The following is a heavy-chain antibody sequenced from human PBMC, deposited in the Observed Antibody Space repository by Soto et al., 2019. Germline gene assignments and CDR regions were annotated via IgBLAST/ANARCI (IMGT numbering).Heavy chain of an antibody. CDR1: GFSVESDY. J-gene: IGHJ6*02. CDR3: ESDSSMTRHGLDV. V-gene: IGHV3-53*01. D-gene: IGHD4-17*01. CDR2: IYTTSLA. Sequence: PGGSLRLSCVASGFSVESDYMTWVRQAPGKGLEWVSVIYTTSLAYYADSVKGRFTTSRDNSKNTLFLQMNGLRTEDTAVYYCESDSSMTRHGLDVWGQGTTVTVSS.